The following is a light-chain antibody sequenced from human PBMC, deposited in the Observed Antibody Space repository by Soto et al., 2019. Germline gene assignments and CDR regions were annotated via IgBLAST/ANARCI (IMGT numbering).Light chain of an antibody. CDR2: WAS. Sequence: DIVMTQSPDSLAVSLGERATINCRSSQSVLFSSNSKNYLAWYQQKPGQPPRLLISWASTRESGVPDRFSGSGSGKDFTLAISSLQAEDVAVYYCQQYYSTPRTFGQGTKVEIK. CDR3: QQYYSTPRT. J-gene: IGKJ1*01. V-gene: IGKV4-1*01. CDR1: QSVLFSSNSKNY.